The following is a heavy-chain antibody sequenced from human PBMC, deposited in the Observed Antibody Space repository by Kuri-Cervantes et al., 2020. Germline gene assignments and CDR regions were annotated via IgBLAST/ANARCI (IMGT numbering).Heavy chain of an antibody. CDR3: ARQYSSSWPYSDY. CDR1: GYSFTSYW. V-gene: IGHV5-51*01. D-gene: IGHD6-13*01. Sequence: KVSCKGSGYSFTSYWIGWVRQMPGKGLEWMGIIYPGDSDTRYSPSFQGQVTISADKSISTAYPQWSSLKASDTAMYYCARQYSSSWPYSDYWGQGTLVTVSS. CDR2: IYPGDSDT. J-gene: IGHJ4*02.